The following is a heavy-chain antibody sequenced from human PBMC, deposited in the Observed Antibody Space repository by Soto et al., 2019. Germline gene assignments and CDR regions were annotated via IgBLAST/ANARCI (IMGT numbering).Heavy chain of an antibody. Sequence: PGGSLRLSCAASGFTFTNYGMHWVRQAPGKGLEWVAVIWYGGSNKYYADSVKGRFTISRDNSKNTLYLQMNSLRAEDTAVYYCAREQQQLFAYWGLGTLVTVSS. CDR2: IWYGGSNK. CDR3: AREQQQLFAY. J-gene: IGHJ4*02. D-gene: IGHD6-13*01. CDR1: GFTFTNYG. V-gene: IGHV3-33*01.